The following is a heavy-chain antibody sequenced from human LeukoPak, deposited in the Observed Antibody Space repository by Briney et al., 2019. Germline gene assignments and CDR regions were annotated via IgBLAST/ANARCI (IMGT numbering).Heavy chain of an antibody. J-gene: IGHJ5*02. V-gene: IGHV4-39*01. Sequence: SETLSLTCTVSGGSISISSYYWGWIRQPPGKGLEWIGSIYYSGSTYYNPSLKSRVTISVDTSKNQFSLKLSSVTAADTAVYYCARHYYSRYWFDPWGQGTLVTVSS. CDR2: IYYSGST. CDR1: GGSISISSYY. CDR3: ARHYYSRYWFDP. D-gene: IGHD3-10*01.